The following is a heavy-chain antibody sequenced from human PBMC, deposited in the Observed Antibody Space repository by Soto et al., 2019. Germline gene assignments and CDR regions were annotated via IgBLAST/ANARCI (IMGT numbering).Heavy chain of an antibody. V-gene: IGHV3-33*01. CDR1: GFTFSTYG. CDR3: ARDYEGGSYSP. D-gene: IGHD1-26*01. Sequence: QVQLVESGGGVVQPGTSLGLSCAASGFTFSTYGMHWVRQAPGKGLEWVAVIWYDGSNTYYADSVKGRFTISRDNSKNMLYLQMNSLRAEDTAVYYCARDYEGGSYSPWGQGTLVTVSS. CDR2: IWYDGSNT. J-gene: IGHJ5*02.